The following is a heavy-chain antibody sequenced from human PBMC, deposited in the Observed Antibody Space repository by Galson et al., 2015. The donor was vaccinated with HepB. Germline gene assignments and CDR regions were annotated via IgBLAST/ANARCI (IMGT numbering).Heavy chain of an antibody. CDR2: ISGSGGST. CDR1: GFTFSSYA. CDR3: AKDSRRWRTIFWSYRD. D-gene: IGHD3-9*01. V-gene: IGHV3-23*01. J-gene: IGHJ4*02. Sequence: SLRLSCAASGFTFSSYAMSWVRQAPGKGLEWVSAISGSGGSTYYADSVKGRFTISRDNSKNTLYLQMNSLRAEDTAVYYCAKDSRRWRTIFWSYRDWGQGTLVTVSS.